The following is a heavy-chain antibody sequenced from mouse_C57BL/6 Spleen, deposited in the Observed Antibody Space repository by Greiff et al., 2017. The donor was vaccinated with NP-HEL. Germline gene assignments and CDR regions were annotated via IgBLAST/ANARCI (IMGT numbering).Heavy chain of an antibody. D-gene: IGHD2-1*01. CDR2: IDPETGGT. CDR3: TNGNYGYFDV. CDR1: GYTFTDYE. Sequence: VQLQQSGAELVRPGASVTLSCKASGYTFTDYEMHWVKQTPVHGLEWIGAIDPETGGTAYNQKFKGKAILTADKSSSTAYMELCSLTSEDSAVYYCTNGNYGYFDVWGTGTTVTVSS. J-gene: IGHJ1*03. V-gene: IGHV1-15*01.